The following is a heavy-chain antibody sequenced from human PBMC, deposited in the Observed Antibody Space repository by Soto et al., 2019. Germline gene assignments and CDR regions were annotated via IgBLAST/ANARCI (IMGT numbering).Heavy chain of an antibody. CDR3: ARSSGTYSGCDY. J-gene: IGHJ4*01. D-gene: IGHD1-26*01. V-gene: IGHV1-2*02. CDR1: GYSFTAYC. Sequence: GASVKVSCKASGYSFTAYCVHWVRQAPGQGLEWMGWINPNSGGTNYAQRFQGRVAMTTDTSTNTAYMELNSLKSDDTALYFCARSSGTYSGCDYWGQGTQVTVAS. CDR2: INPNSGGT.